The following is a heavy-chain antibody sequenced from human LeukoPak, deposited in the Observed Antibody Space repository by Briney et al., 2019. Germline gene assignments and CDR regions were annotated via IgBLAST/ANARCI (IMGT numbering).Heavy chain of an antibody. CDR2: VYWDDDK. J-gene: IGHJ4*02. D-gene: IGHD2/OR15-2a*01. CDR3: ARFYATTHYFDY. Sequence: SGPTLVNPTQTLTLTCTFSGFSLSRNAVDVTWIRQPPGKALEWLATVYWDDDKAYSPSLKTRVTITKDSSKNQVVLIMTNMDPVDTATYYCARFYATTHYFDYWGQGILVTVSS. CDR1: GFSLSRNAVD. V-gene: IGHV2-5*02.